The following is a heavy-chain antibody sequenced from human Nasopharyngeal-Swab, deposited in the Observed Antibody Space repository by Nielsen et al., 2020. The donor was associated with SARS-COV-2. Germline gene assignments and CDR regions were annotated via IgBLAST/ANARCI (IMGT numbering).Heavy chain of an antibody. J-gene: IGHJ3*02. V-gene: IGHV1-69*13. D-gene: IGHD2-21*02. CDR3: AAGVCGGDCYPAQHDAFDI. Sequence: SVKVSCKASGGTFSSYAISWVRQAPGQGLEWMGGIIPIFGTANYAQKFQGRVTITADESTSTAYMELSSLRSEDTAVYYCAAGVCGGDCYPAQHDAFDIWGQGTMVTVSS. CDR1: GGTFSSYA. CDR2: IIPIFGTA.